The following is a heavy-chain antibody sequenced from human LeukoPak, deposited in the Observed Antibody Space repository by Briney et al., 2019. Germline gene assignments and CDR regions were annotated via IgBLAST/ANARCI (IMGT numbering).Heavy chain of an antibody. D-gene: IGHD5-12*01. CDR2: INPNSGGT. J-gene: IGHJ4*02. CDR3: ARVYSGYD. Sequence: GASVKVSCKASGYTFTSYGISWVRQAPGQGLEWMGWINPNSGGTNYAQKFQGRVTMTRDTSISTAYMELSRLRSDDTAVYYCARVYSGYDWGQGTLVTVSS. V-gene: IGHV1-2*02. CDR1: GYTFTSYG.